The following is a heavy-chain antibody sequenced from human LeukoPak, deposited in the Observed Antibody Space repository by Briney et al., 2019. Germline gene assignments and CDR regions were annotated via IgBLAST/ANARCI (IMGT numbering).Heavy chain of an antibody. CDR1: GGSFSGYY. D-gene: IGHD3-10*01. CDR2: INHSGST. J-gene: IGHJ4*02. CDR3: ARGFGSGSYHNY. V-gene: IGHV4-34*01. Sequence: SETLSLTYTVYGGSFSGYYWSWIRQPPGKGLEWIGEINHSGSTNYNPSLKSRVTISVDTSKNQFSLKLSSVTAADTAVYYCARGFGSGSYHNYWGQGTLVTVSS.